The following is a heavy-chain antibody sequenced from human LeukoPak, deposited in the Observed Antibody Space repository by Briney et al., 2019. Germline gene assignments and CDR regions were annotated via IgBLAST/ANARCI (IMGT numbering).Heavy chain of an antibody. J-gene: IGHJ4*02. Sequence: ASVKVSCKASGYTFTSYYMHWVRQAPGQGLEWMGMIYPRDGSTSYAQKFQGRVTVTRDTSTSTVHMELSGLRSGDTAVYYCARDQEAFDYWGQGTLVTVSS. CDR1: GYTFTSYY. CDR3: ARDQEAFDY. CDR2: IYPRDGST. V-gene: IGHV1-46*01.